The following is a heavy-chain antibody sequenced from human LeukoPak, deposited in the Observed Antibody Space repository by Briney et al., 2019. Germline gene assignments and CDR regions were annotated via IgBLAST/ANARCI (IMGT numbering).Heavy chain of an antibody. Sequence: GESLKISCKGSGYSFTSYWIGWVRQMPGKGLEWMRIIYPGDSDTRYSPSFQGQVTISADKSISTAYLQWSSLKASDTAMYYCARVTYYYDSSGSLYYYYMDVWGKGTTVTVSS. J-gene: IGHJ6*03. CDR1: GYSFTSYW. CDR2: IYPGDSDT. D-gene: IGHD3-22*01. V-gene: IGHV5-51*01. CDR3: ARVTYYYDSSGSLYYYYMDV.